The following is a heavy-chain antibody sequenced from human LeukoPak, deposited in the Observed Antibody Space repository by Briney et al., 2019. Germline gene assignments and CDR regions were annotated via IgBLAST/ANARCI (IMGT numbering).Heavy chain of an antibody. D-gene: IGHD1-26*01. CDR2: IYYSGST. CDR1: GGSISSSSYY. Sequence: KPSETLSLTCTVSGGSISSSSYYWGWIRQPPGKGLEWIGSIYYSGSTYYNPSLKSRVTISVDTSKNQFSLKLSSVTAADTAVYYCARLIPWELNSHGWFDPWGQGTLVTVSS. J-gene: IGHJ5*02. CDR3: ARLIPWELNSHGWFDP. V-gene: IGHV4-39*07.